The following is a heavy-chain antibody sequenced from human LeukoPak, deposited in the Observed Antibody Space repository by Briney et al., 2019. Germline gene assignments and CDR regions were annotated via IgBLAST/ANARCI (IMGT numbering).Heavy chain of an antibody. D-gene: IGHD4-17*01. V-gene: IGHV4-38-2*01. CDR2: IHHSGAT. Sequence: PGGSLRLSCAASGFTFSNYAMSWVRQAPGKGLEWIGSIHHSGATYYKPSLKSRVTMSLDTSKNQFSLRLSSVTAADTAVYYCAREREYGDYQYWGQGTLVTVSS. J-gene: IGHJ4*02. CDR1: GFTFSNYA. CDR3: AREREYGDYQY.